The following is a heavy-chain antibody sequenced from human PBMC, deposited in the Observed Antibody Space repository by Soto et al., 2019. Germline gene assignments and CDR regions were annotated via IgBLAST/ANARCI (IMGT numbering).Heavy chain of an antibody. V-gene: IGHV3-11*01. CDR2: ISSSGSTI. D-gene: IGHD5-12*01. CDR3: ARDNIVATEAFDI. CDR1: GCIFSDHR. J-gene: IGHJ3*02. Sequence: PAGSLSLSGAASGCIFSDHRMSWICHAPGKGLEWVSYISSSGSTIFYADSVKGRFTISRDNAKTSLYLQMNSLRAEDTAVYYCARDNIVATEAFDIWGQGTMVTVSS.